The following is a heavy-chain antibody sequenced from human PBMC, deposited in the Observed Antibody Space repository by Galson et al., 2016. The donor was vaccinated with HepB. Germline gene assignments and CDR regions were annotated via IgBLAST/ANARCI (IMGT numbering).Heavy chain of an antibody. D-gene: IGHD3-3*01. CDR3: ARGWDDFWSAGRFDP. J-gene: IGHJ5*02. CDR2: IKQDGREK. CDR1: GFTFNSYW. V-gene: IGHV3-7*01. Sequence: SLRLSCAASGFTFNSYWMSWVRRAPGKGLEWVANIKQDGREKYYVDSVKGRFTISRDNARNSLYLQIHGLRAEDTAVYYCARGWDDFWSAGRFDPGGQGTLVTVSS.